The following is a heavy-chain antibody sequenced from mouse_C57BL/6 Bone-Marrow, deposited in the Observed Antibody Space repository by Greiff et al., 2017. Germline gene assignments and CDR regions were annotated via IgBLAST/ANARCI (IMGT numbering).Heavy chain of an antibody. J-gene: IGHJ2*01. V-gene: IGHV14-4*01. CDR2: IDPENGDT. CDR1: GFNIKDDY. D-gene: IGHD2-4*01. CDR3: TKVYYDYDGFY. Sequence: EVKLMESGAELVRPGASVKLSCTASGFNIKDDYMHWVKQRPEQGLEWIGWIDPENGDTEYASKFQGKATITADTSSNTAYLQLSSLTSEDTAVYYCTKVYYDYDGFYWGQGTTLTVSS.